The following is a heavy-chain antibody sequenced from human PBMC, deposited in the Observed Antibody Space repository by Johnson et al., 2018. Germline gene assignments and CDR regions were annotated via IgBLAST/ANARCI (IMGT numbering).Heavy chain of an antibody. CDR3: AKAPVGWLGEGAEYFQH. V-gene: IGHV3-11*01. CDR2: ITSANTL. Sequence: QVQLGQSGGGLVQARGSLILSCAASRFTFSDYYMSWIRPAPGKGLEWLSYITSANTLSSADPVKGRFTISRDNAESSLYLQMHTLRAEDKALYYCAKAPVGWLGEGAEYFQHWGQGTLVTVSS. D-gene: IGHD3-3*01. J-gene: IGHJ1*01. CDR1: RFTFSDYY.